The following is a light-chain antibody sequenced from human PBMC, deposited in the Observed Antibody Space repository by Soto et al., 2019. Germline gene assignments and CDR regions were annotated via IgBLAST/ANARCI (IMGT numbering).Light chain of an antibody. CDR2: GAS. J-gene: IGKJ1*01. CDR1: QSFSSK. V-gene: IGKV3-15*01. Sequence: EIVVTQSPSTLSVAPGEGGTLSCRASQSFSSKLAWYQQKPGQAPRLLIYGASTRATGIPARFSGSGSGTEFTLTISSLQSEDSAVYYCQQYNSWLWTFGQGTKVDIK. CDR3: QQYNSWLWT.